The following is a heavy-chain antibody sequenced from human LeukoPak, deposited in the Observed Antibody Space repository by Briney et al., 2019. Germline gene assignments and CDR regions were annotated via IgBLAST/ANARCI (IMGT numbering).Heavy chain of an antibody. Sequence: GGSLRLSCETSGFTFSNSAMSWVRQAPGKGLEWVSGISASGHYTYNADSAKGRFTISRDNSKNTLYLQMNSLRAEDTALYYCAKDGSWGDYYFYFYIDVWGKGTTVTVSS. V-gene: IGHV3-23*01. D-gene: IGHD3-16*01. CDR2: ISASGHYT. J-gene: IGHJ6*03. CDR3: AKDGSWGDYYFYFYIDV. CDR1: GFTFSNSA.